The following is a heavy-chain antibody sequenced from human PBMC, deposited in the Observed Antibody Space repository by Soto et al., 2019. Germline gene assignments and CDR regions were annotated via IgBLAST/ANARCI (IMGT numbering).Heavy chain of an antibody. CDR2: INAGNGNT. V-gene: IGHV1-3*01. D-gene: IGHD2-15*01. J-gene: IGHJ3*02. Sequence: ASVKVSCKASGYTFTSYVMHWVRQAPGQRLEWMGWINAGNGNTKYSQKFQGRVTITRDTSASTAYMELSSLRSEDTAVYYCAREGCSGGSCYWYAFDIWGQGTMVTVSS. CDR3: AREGCSGGSCYWYAFDI. CDR1: GYTFTSYV.